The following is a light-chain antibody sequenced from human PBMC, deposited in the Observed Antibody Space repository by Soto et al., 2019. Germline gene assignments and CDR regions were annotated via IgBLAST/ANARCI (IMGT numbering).Light chain of an antibody. CDR3: HQYKTFWT. V-gene: IGKV1-5*03. J-gene: IGKJ1*01. Sequence: KMTQSLSSLSASVGAGVTMTFRASQNINTWLAWYQQQPGKAPKLLIYKASSLQSGVPSRFSGTGSGTEFTLTISSLQPGDFATYYCHQYKTFWTFGQGTKVDI. CDR2: KAS. CDR1: QNINTW.